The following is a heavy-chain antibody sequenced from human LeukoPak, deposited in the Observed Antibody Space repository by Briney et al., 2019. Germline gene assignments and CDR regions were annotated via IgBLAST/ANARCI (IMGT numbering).Heavy chain of an antibody. Sequence: SETLSLTRTVSGGSISSYYWSWIRQPPGKGLEWIGYIYYSGSTNYNPSLKSRVTISVDTSKNQFSLKLSSVTAADTAVYYCARGAGYLRVIDYWGQGTLVTVSS. D-gene: IGHD5-12*01. J-gene: IGHJ4*02. CDR3: ARGAGYLRVIDY. CDR1: GGSISSYY. V-gene: IGHV4-59*12. CDR2: IYYSGST.